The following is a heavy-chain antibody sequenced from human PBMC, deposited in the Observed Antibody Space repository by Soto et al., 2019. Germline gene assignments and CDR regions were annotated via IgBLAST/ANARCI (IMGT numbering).Heavy chain of an antibody. D-gene: IGHD3-3*01. Sequence: GASVKVSCKASGYSFSTYGISWVRQAPGHGLEWMGWLNTYSGNTNYAQKLQGRVTMTTDTSTSTAYMELRSLRSDDTAVYYCASDFSVLRFLAMGLDPGGQGTLVTVSS. CDR2: LNTYSGNT. CDR3: ASDFSVLRFLAMGLDP. J-gene: IGHJ5*02. CDR1: GYSFSTYG. V-gene: IGHV1-18*01.